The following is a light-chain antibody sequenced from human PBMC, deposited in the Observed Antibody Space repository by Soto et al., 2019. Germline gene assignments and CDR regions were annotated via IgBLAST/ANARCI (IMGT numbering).Light chain of an antibody. CDR3: SSYTSSTTVV. J-gene: IGLJ2*01. CDR1: SSDVGGYDY. Sequence: QSALTQPASVSGSPGQSITMSCTGTSSDVGGYDYVSWYQQHPGKAPKLMIYDVNNRPSGVSNRFSGSKSGNTASLTISGLQAEDVADYYCSSYTSSTTVVFGGGTNLTVL. V-gene: IGLV2-14*01. CDR2: DVN.